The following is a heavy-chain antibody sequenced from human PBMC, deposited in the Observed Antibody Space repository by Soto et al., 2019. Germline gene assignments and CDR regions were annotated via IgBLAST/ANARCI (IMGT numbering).Heavy chain of an antibody. CDR2: IHYNGNT. D-gene: IGHD3-16*02. J-gene: IGHJ4*01. CDR1: GASISTSNYF. Sequence: PSETLSLTCAVSGASISTSNYFWGWIRQPPGEGLEWIGTIHYNGNTYYNPSLKSRLTISVDTSKNQFSLNLSSVTATDTAIYYCARYRSPDNFDYWGHGALVTVSS. CDR3: ARYRSPDNFDY. V-gene: IGHV4-39*01.